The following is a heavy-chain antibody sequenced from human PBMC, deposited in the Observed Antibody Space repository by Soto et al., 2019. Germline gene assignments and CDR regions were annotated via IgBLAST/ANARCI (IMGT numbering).Heavy chain of an antibody. CDR1: GGTFSSYA. J-gene: IGHJ6*02. Sequence: SVKVSCKASGGTFSSYAISWVRQAPGQGLEWMGGIIPIFGTANYAQKFQGRVTITADESTSTAYMELSSPRSEDTAVYYCARLNTAMVGYYYYGMDVWGQGTTVTVSS. CDR3: ARLNTAMVGYYYYGMDV. V-gene: IGHV1-69*13. D-gene: IGHD5-18*01. CDR2: IIPIFGTA.